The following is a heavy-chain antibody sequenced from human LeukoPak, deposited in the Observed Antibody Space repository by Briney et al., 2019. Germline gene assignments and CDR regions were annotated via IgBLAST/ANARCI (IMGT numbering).Heavy chain of an antibody. CDR1: GFTFSSYG. CDR3: AKAPYCTNAVCYAFDI. D-gene: IGHD2-8*01. J-gene: IGHJ3*02. Sequence: GXXLRLSCAASGFTFSSYGMHWVRQAPGKGLEWVAVIWYDGSNKYYADSVKGRFTISRDNSKNTLYLQMNSLRAEDTAVYYCAKAPYCTNAVCYAFDIWGQGTMVTVSS. V-gene: IGHV3-33*06. CDR2: IWYDGSNK.